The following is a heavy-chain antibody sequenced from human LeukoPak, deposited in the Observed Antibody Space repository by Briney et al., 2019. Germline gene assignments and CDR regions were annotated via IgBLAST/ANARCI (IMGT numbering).Heavy chain of an antibody. D-gene: IGHD7-27*01. CDR3: ARGLTGDRYPGGYFDL. CDR2: IYYSGST. CDR1: GGSISSYY. J-gene: IGHJ2*01. V-gene: IGHV4-59*01. Sequence: SETLSLTRTVSGGSISSYYWSWIRQPPGKGLEWIGYIYYSGSTNYNPSLKSRVTISVDTSKNQFSLKLSSVTAADTAVYYCARGLTGDRYPGGYFDLWGRGTLVTVSS.